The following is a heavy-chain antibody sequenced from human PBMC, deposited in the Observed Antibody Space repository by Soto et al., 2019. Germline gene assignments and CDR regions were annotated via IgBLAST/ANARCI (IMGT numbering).Heavy chain of an antibody. D-gene: IGHD3-16*01. Sequence: GGSLRLSCTASGFTFGDYAMSWFRQAPGKGLEWVGFIRSKAYGGTTEYAASVKDRFTISRDDSKSIAYLQMNSLKTEDTAVYYCTSHYDYVDDRYYYYYGMDVWGQGTTVTVSS. J-gene: IGHJ6*02. CDR1: GFTFGDYA. CDR2: IRSKAYGGTT. CDR3: TSHYDYVDDRYYYYYGMDV. V-gene: IGHV3-49*03.